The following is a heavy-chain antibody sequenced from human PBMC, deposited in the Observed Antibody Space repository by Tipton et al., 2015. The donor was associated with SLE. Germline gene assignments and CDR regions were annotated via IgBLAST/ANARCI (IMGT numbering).Heavy chain of an antibody. Sequence: TLSLTCTVSGGSISSNNFFWSWLRQHPGKGLEWIGYIYCSGSAFYNPSLKSRVTMSVDTSKNQFFMRLSSATAADTAVYYCAREVITITDSDAFDIWGQGTMVTVPS. CDR3: AREVITITDSDAFDI. J-gene: IGHJ3*02. D-gene: IGHD2-21*01. CDR2: IYCSGSA. V-gene: IGHV4-31*03. CDR1: GGSISSNNFF.